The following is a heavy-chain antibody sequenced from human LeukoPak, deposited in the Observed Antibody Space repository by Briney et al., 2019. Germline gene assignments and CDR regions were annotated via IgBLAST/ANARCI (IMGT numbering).Heavy chain of an antibody. CDR2: IIPILGLA. V-gene: IGHV1-69*02. CDR3: ASAAAGTYYMAPFDS. Sequence: GSSVKVSCKASGGTFNSFTISWVRRAPGHGLEWMGRIIPILGLANYAEKFQDRVAITADKSTTTAYMDLSGLTSEDTAIYYCASAAAGTYYMAPFDSWGQGTLVTVSS. J-gene: IGHJ4*02. CDR1: GGTFNSFT. D-gene: IGHD3-10*01.